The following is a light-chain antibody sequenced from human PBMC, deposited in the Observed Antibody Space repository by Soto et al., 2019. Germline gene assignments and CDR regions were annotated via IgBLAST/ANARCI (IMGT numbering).Light chain of an antibody. CDR2: GAS. CDR1: QSVSRNY. V-gene: IGKV3-20*01. Sequence: EIVLMQSPGTLSLSPGERSTLSCMALQSVSRNYLAWYQQKPGQAPRLLISGASSRATGIPERFSGSGSATDFTLTISRLEPEDFALYYCQQYGSSPITFGQGTRLEIK. CDR3: QQYGSSPIT. J-gene: IGKJ5*01.